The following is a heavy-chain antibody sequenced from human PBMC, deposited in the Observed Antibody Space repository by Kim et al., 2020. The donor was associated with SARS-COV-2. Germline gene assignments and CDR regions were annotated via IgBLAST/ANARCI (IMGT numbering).Heavy chain of an antibody. Sequence: GGSLRLSCAASGFTFSDYYMSWIRQAPGKGLEWVSYISSSGTTIYYADSVKGRFTISRDNAKNSLYLQMNSLRAEDTAVYYCAREEMQLDYYYYYYGMDVWGQGTTVTVSS. V-gene: IGHV3-11*04. D-gene: IGHD6-13*01. J-gene: IGHJ6*02. CDR3: AREEMQLDYYYYYYGMDV. CDR1: GFTFSDYY. CDR2: ISSSGTTI.